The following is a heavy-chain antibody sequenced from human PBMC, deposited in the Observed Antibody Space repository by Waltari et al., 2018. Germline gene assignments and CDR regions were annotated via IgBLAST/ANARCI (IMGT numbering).Heavy chain of an antibody. V-gene: IGHV1-69*01. Sequence: QVQLVQSGAEVKKPGSSVKVSCKASGGTFSSYAISWVRQAPGQGLEWMGGIIPSFGTANYAPKFQGRVTITADESTSTAYMELSSLRSEDTAVYYCASSPDFWSGYWGQEGMDVWGQGTTVTVSS. CDR3: ASSPDFWSGYWGQEGMDV. D-gene: IGHD3-3*01. CDR1: GGTFSSYA. J-gene: IGHJ6*02. CDR2: IIPSFGTA.